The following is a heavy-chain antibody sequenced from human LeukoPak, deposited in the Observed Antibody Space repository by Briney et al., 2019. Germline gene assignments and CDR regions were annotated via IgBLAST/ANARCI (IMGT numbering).Heavy chain of an antibody. D-gene: IGHD2-2*01. J-gene: IGHJ5*02. CDR3: ARAGGYLLPHNWFDP. V-gene: IGHV4-34*01. Sequence: PSETLSLTCAVYGGSFSGYYWSWIRQPPGKGLEWIGEVNHSGSTNYNPSLKSRVTISVDTSKNQSSLKLSSVTAADTAVYYCARAGGYLLPHNWFDPWGQGTLVTVSS. CDR2: VNHSGST. CDR1: GGSFSGYY.